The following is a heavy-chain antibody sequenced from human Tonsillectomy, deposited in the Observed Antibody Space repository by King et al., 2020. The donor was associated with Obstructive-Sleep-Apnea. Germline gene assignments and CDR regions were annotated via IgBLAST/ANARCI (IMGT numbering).Heavy chain of an antibody. J-gene: IGHJ5*02. CDR2: ISGNGGST. CDR3: AKNTYYDFWSERNWFDP. V-gene: IGHV3-23*04. Sequence: VQLVQSGGDLVQPGGSLRLSCAASAFSFSRYGMSWVRQAPGKGLEWVSAISGNGGSTYYADSVKGRFTISRDNSKNTLYLHMNSLRADDTAVYYCAKNTYYDFWSERNWFDPW. CDR1: AFSFSRYG. D-gene: IGHD3-3*01.